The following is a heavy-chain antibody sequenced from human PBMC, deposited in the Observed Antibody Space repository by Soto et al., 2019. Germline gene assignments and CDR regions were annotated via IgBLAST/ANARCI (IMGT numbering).Heavy chain of an antibody. CDR2: ITAGGART. J-gene: IGHJ4*02. Sequence: EVQLLESGGGLVQPGGSLRLSCAASGFRFSSYAMFWVRQAPGKGLEWVSAITAGGARTYFADSLKGRFTISRDNSRNTLYLQLNSLRAEDTAVYFCTNGALITGDNWGQGTLVTVSS. V-gene: IGHV3-23*01. CDR1: GFRFSSYA. CDR3: TNGALITGDN. D-gene: IGHD3-22*01.